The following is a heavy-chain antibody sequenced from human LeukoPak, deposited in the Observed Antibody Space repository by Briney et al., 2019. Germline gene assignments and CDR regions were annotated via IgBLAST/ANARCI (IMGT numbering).Heavy chain of an antibody. CDR1: GGSISSYY. V-gene: IGHV4-4*07. CDR2: IYTSGST. Sequence: SETLSLTCTVSGGSISSYYWSWIRQPAGKGLEWIGRIYTSGSTNYNPSLKSRVTMSVDTSKNQFSLKLSSVTAADTAVYYCAREKLGYCSSTSCHNWFDPWGQGTLATVSS. CDR3: AREKLGYCSSTSCHNWFDP. D-gene: IGHD2-2*01. J-gene: IGHJ5*02.